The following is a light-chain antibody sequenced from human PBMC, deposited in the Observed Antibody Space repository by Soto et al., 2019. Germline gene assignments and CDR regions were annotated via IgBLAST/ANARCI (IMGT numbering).Light chain of an antibody. CDR2: RVS. V-gene: IGLV2-14*01. CDR3: ISYTSTSNPYV. CDR1: SSDVGGYNY. Sequence: QSVLTQPASVSGSPGQSITISCTGTSSDVGGYNYVSWYQQHPGNAPKLMIYRVSNRPSGVSDRFSGSKSGNTASLTISGRQAEDEADYYCISYTSTSNPYVFGTGTKLTVL. J-gene: IGLJ1*01.